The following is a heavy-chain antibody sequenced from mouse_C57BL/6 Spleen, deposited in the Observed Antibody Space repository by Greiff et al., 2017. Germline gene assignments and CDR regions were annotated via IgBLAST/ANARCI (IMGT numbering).Heavy chain of an antibody. D-gene: IGHD1-1*01. V-gene: IGHV5-17*01. CDR2: ISSGSSTI. CDR1: GFTFSDYG. Sequence: EVKLVESGGGLVKPGGSLKLSCAASGFTFSDYGMHWVRQAPEQGLEWVAYISSGSSTIYYADTVKGRFTISRDNAKNTLFLQMTSLRSEDTAMYYCARPKRVYGSSYATDYWGQGTSVTVSS. J-gene: IGHJ4*01. CDR3: ARPKRVYGSSYATDY.